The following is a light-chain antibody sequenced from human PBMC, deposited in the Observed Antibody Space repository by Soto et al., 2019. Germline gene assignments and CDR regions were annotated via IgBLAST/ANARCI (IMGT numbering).Light chain of an antibody. CDR3: QHSYSSPT. J-gene: IGKJ2*01. V-gene: IGKV1-39*01. CDR2: TTA. CDR1: QNIFTY. Sequence: DIQVTQSPSSLSASVGDRVTITCRASQNIFTYLNWYQQRPGKAPNLLIYTTANLQSVVPSRFSGSGSGTDFTLTIISLQPEDFATYYCQHSYSSPTFGRGTKVEIK.